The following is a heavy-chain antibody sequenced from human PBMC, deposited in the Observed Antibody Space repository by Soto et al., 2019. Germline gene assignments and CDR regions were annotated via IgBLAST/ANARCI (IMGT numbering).Heavy chain of an antibody. CDR2: INPNSGGT. V-gene: IGHV1-2*02. Sequence: ASVKVSCKASGYTFTGYYMHWVRQAPGQGLEWMGWINPNSGGTNYAQKFQGRVTMTRDTSISTAYMELSRLRSDDTAVYYCASYDFSSGPGAFDIWGQGTMLTVSS. J-gene: IGHJ3*02. CDR3: ASYDFSSGPGAFDI. CDR1: GYTFTGYY. D-gene: IGHD3-3*01.